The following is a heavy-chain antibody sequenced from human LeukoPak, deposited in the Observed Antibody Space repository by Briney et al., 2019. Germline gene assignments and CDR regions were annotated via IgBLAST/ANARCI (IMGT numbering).Heavy chain of an antibody. CDR1: GGSISPYY. D-gene: IGHD1-1*01. CDR2: ISSSGST. J-gene: IGHJ3*01. CDR3: ARWPTTQGTFDV. V-gene: IGHV4-4*07. Sequence: KPSETLSLTCTVSGGSISPYYWIWIRQPAGEGLEWIGRISSSGSTNYNPSLKSRVALSVDTSKNQFSLKLNSVTAADTAVYYCARWPTTQGTFDVWGQGTMVTVSS.